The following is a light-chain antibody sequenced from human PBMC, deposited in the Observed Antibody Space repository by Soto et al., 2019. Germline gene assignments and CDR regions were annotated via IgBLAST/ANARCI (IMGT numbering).Light chain of an antibody. J-gene: IGKJ4*02. CDR3: QQADSFPRT. Sequence: DIQMTQSPSSVSASIGVTVTITCRASQDISTLLAWYQQKPGKAPKLLIYAASTLESGVPSRFSGRGSGTEFAVTTSFHQPEDFATCFCQQADSFPRTFGGVTKVDIK. CDR1: QDISTL. V-gene: IGKV1D-12*01. CDR2: AAS.